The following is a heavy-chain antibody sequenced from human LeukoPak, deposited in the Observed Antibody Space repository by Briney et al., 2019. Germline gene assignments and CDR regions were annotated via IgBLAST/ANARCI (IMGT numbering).Heavy chain of an antibody. J-gene: IGHJ4*02. V-gene: IGHV3-11*04. CDR3: ARDPNYDILTGYYQYYFDY. CDR1: GFTVSSNY. Sequence: GGSLRLSCAASGFTVSSNYMSWVRQAPGKGLEWVSYISSSGSTIYYADSVKGRFTISRDNAKNSLYLQMNSLRAEDTAVYYCARDPNYDILTGYYQYYFDYWGQGTLVTVSS. D-gene: IGHD3-9*01. CDR2: ISSSGSTI.